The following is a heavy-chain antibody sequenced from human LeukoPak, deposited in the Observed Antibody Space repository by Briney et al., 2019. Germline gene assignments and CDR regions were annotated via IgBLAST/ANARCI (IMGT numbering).Heavy chain of an antibody. D-gene: IGHD6-13*01. CDR2: ISASGTTI. V-gene: IGHV3-11*01. CDR3: ARVASWSSWYLDF. CDR1: GFTFSDYY. J-gene: IGHJ4*02. Sequence: GGSLRLSCAASGFTFSDYYMSWIRQAPGKGLEWVSYISASGTTILYADSVKGRFTVSRDKAKSSLYLQMNNLSAEDTALYYCARVASWSSWYLDFWGQGTPATVSS.